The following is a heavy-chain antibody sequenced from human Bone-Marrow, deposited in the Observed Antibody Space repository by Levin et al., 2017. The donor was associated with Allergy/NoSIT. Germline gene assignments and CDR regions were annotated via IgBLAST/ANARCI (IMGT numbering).Heavy chain of an antibody. CDR3: ARDRNLLIHSRACDV. CDR1: GGSISNTNW. D-gene: IGHD3-16*01. V-gene: IGHV4-4*02. J-gene: IGHJ3*01. Sequence: SETLSLTCAISGGSISNTNWWIWVRQPPGKGLEWVGEVYHTGHTYYNPSLKSRLTISVDKSKNHFSLQLTSVTAADTAVNFCARDRNLLIHSRACDVWGQGTMVTVSS. CDR2: VYHTGHT.